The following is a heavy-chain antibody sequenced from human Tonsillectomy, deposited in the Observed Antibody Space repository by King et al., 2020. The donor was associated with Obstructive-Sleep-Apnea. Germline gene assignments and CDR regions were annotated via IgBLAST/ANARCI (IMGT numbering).Heavy chain of an antibody. Sequence: QLVQSGAEVKKPGASLRVSCKASGYTFTSYPMFWVRQAPGQGLEWMGWINAANGITKYSQKFQGRVAITRDPSASTVFMDLRRLRSEDTAVYYCAKARGSSSWWGFDYWGQGTLVTVSS. CDR1: GYTFTSYP. D-gene: IGHD6-13*01. CDR3: AKARGSSSWWGFDY. CDR2: INAANGIT. J-gene: IGHJ4*02. V-gene: IGHV1-3*01.